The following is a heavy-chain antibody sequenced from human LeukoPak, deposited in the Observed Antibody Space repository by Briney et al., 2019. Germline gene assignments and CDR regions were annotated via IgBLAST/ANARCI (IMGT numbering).Heavy chain of an antibody. V-gene: IGHV3-23*01. CDR3: ATPRGTVVVAAHYYYYAMDV. CDR1: GFTFSSSP. J-gene: IGHJ6*02. Sequence: GGSLRLSCAASGFTFSSSPMNWVRQTPGKGPEWVSTISAGSDNTFYADSVKGRFTISRDNSKSTLYLQMNSLRAEDTAVYYCATPRGTVVVAAHYYYYAMDVWGQATTVTVSS. CDR2: ISAGSDNT. D-gene: IGHD2-15*01.